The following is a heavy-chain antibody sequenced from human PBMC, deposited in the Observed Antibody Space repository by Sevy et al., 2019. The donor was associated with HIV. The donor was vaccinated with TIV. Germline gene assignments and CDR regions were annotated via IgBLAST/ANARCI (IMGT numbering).Heavy chain of an antibody. CDR3: ARVNDFWSGRSYGLDV. D-gene: IGHD3-3*01. V-gene: IGHV3-11*04. CDR1: GFTFSDYY. J-gene: IGHJ6*02. CDR2: ISSSGSTI. Sequence: GEPLKISCAASGFTFSDYYMSWIRQAPGKGLEWVSYISSSGSTIYYTDSVKGRFTLSRDNAKSSLYLQMNSLTAEDTAVYYCARVNDFWSGRSYGLDVWGPGTTVTVSS.